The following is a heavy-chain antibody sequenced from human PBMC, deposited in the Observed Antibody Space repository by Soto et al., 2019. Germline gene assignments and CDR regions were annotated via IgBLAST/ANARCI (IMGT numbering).Heavy chain of an antibody. CDR2: ITTTGDTS. V-gene: IGHV3-23*01. Sequence: PGGSLRLSCAASGLTFSDFAMNWVRQTPGKRLEWVSIITTTGDTSYYADSVKGRFTISRDNSKNMLYLQMNNLRVDDTAIYFCAKVPEYRDGSSFYYFDSWGQGAPVTVSS. CDR3: AKVPEYRDGSSFYYFDS. J-gene: IGHJ4*02. CDR1: GLTFSDFA. D-gene: IGHD6-6*01.